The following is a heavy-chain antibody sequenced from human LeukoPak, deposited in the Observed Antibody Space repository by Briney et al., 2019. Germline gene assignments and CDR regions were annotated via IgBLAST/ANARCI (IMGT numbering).Heavy chain of an antibody. CDR3: ARGWSVAGLFDY. J-gene: IGHJ4*02. Sequence: SETLSLPCTVSGGSISSSSYYWGWIRQPPGKGLEWIGSIYYSGSTYYNLSLKSRVTISVDTSKNQFSLKLSSVTAADTAVYYCARGWSVAGLFDYWGQGTLVTVSS. V-gene: IGHV4-39*07. CDR1: GGSISSSSYY. CDR2: IYYSGST. D-gene: IGHD6-19*01.